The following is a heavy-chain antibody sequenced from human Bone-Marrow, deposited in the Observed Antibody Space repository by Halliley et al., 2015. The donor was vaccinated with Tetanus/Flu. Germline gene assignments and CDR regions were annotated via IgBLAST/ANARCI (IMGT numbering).Heavy chain of an antibody. D-gene: IGHD1-26*01. J-gene: IGHJ4*02. V-gene: IGHV4-59*01. CDR2: MCYSGSP. Sequence: EGIGNMCYSGSPNYNPPFKSRGTISVNTSKNQFSRKLSAVPAGDAAVYYCARWDLGGAEVGDYWGQGILVTVSS. CDR3: ARWDLGGAEVGDY.